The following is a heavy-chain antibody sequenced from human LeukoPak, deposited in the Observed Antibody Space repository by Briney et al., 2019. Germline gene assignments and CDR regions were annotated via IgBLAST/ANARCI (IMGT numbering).Heavy chain of an antibody. CDR3: ARDLGAARPTDAFDI. CDR1: GYSISSGYY. V-gene: IGHV4-38-2*02. CDR2: IYHSGST. J-gene: IGHJ3*02. D-gene: IGHD6-6*01. Sequence: SETLSLTCTVSGYSISSGYYWGWIRQPPGKGLEWIGSIYHSGSTYYNPSLKSRVTISVDTSKNQFSLKLSSVTAADTAVYYCARDLGAARPTDAFDIWGQGTMVTVSS.